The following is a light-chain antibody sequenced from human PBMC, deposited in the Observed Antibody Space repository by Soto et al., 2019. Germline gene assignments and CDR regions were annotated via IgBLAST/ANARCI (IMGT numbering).Light chain of an antibody. CDR3: LQDYNYPRT. J-gene: IGKJ1*01. V-gene: IGKV1-6*02. CDR2: AAS. CDR1: QGIRDD. Sequence: IQLTQSPSSLSVSVGDRVTITCRASQGIRDDLGWYQQKAGKAPNLLIYAASILQSGVPPRFSGSGSGTEFTLTISNLQPEDFATYYCLQDYNYPRTFGQGTKVEVK.